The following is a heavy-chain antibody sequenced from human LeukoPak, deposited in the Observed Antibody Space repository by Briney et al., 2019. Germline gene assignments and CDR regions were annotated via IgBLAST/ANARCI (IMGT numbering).Heavy chain of an antibody. J-gene: IGHJ4*02. CDR2: IIPILGIA. V-gene: IGHV1-69*04. CDR3: ARDRQGGHGSGSYPYYFDY. CDR1: GGTFSSYA. D-gene: IGHD3-10*01. Sequence: GSSVKVSCKASGGTFSSYAISWVRQAPGQGLEWMGRIIPILGIANYAQKFQGRVTITADKSTSTAYMELSSLRSEDTAVYYCARDRQGGHGSGSYPYYFDYWGQGTLVTVSS.